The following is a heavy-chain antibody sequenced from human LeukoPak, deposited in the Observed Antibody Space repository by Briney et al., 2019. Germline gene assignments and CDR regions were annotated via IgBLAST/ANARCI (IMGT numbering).Heavy chain of an antibody. CDR2: TYYRSKWYN. J-gene: IGHJ3*02. Sequence: SQTLSLTCAISGDSVSSNSAAWNWIRQSPSRGLEWLGRTYYRSKWYNDYAVSVKSRITINPDTSKNQFSLQLNSVTPEDTAVYYCARDRVSEWELPPDAFDIWGQGTMVTVSS. V-gene: IGHV6-1*01. CDR1: GDSVSSNSAA. CDR3: ARDRVSEWELPPDAFDI. D-gene: IGHD1-26*01.